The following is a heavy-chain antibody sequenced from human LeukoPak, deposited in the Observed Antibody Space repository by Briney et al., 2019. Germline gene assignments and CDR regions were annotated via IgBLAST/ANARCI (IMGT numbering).Heavy chain of an antibody. Sequence: SETLSLTCAVYGGSFSGYYWSWIRQPPGKGLEWIGEINHSGSTNYNPSLKSRVTISVDTSKNQFSLKLSSVTAADTAVYYCARQIDYGDYHLDYWGQGTLVTVSS. CDR1: GGSFSGYY. J-gene: IGHJ4*02. V-gene: IGHV4-34*01. D-gene: IGHD4-17*01. CDR2: INHSGST. CDR3: ARQIDYGDYHLDY.